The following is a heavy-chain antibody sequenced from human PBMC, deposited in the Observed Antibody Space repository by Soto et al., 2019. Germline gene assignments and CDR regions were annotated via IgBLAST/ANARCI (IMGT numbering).Heavy chain of an antibody. J-gene: IGHJ5*02. CDR1: GGSISSSSYY. CDR3: ARHLYDSSGYYLLLWFDP. CDR2: IYYSGST. V-gene: IGHV4-39*01. D-gene: IGHD3-22*01. Sequence: SETLSLTCTVSGGSISSSSYYWGWIRQPPGKGLEWIGSIYYSGSTYYNPSLKSRVTISVDTSKNQFSLKLSSVTAADTAVYYCARHLYDSSGYYLLLWFDPWGQGTLVTVSS.